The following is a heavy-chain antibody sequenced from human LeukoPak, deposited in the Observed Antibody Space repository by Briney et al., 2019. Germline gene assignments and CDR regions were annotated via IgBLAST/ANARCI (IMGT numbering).Heavy chain of an antibody. CDR1: GFTFSSYG. Sequence: GGSLRLSCAASGFTFSSYGMHWVRQAPGKGLEWVSAISDTGNTYHADSVKGRFTISRVSSKNTLFLQMNRLRPEDAAVYYCAKAPVTTCRGAFCYPFDYWGLGTLVTVSS. CDR2: ISDTGNT. D-gene: IGHD2-15*01. J-gene: IGHJ4*02. V-gene: IGHV3-23*01. CDR3: AKAPVTTCRGAFCYPFDY.